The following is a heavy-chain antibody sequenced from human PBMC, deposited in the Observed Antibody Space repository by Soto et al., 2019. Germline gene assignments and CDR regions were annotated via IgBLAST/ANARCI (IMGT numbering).Heavy chain of an antibody. CDR2: ITGSGGGT. J-gene: IGHJ4*02. Sequence: GGSLRLSCAASGFTFSTYAMSWVRQAPGKGLEWVSTITGSGGGTYSADSIQGRFTISRDNSKNTLYLQMNSLRAEDTAVYYCAKALGPSTSYYGCWGQGTLVTVSS. V-gene: IGHV3-23*01. CDR1: GFTFSTYA. CDR3: AKALGPSTSYYGC. D-gene: IGHD2-2*01.